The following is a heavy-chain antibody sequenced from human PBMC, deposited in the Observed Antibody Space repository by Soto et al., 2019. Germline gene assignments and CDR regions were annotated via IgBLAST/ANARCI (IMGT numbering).Heavy chain of an antibody. D-gene: IGHD3-3*02. J-gene: IGHJ6*02. CDR3: ARDNGRPQLGGNYYYITDV. CDR2: IIPLFRTP. Sequence: QVQLVQSGAEVKEPGSSVKVSCQASGGTFSSYAPGWVRQAPGQGLEWMGGIIPLFRTPDYAQKFQGRVTITADESTSTAYMELSSLRSEDTAIYYCARDNGRPQLGGNYYYITDVWGQGTTITVSS. V-gene: IGHV1-69*12. CDR1: GGTFSSYA.